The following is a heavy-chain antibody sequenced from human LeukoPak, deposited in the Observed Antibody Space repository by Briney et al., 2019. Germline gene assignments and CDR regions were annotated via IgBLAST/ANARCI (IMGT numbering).Heavy chain of an antibody. CDR3: ATDGAGFDT. CDR2: INIGGTNT. Sequence: GGSLRLSCAASGFTFSDYSMNWVRQAPGKGLEWLSYINIGGTNTHYADSVKGRLTISRDNAKKSLYLEMNNLRAEDTAVYYCATDGAGFDTWGQGVLVTVSS. V-gene: IGHV3-48*04. CDR1: GFTFSDYS. J-gene: IGHJ5*02.